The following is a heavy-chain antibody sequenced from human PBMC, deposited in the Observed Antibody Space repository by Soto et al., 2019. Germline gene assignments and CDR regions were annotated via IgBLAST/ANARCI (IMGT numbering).Heavy chain of an antibody. V-gene: IGHV3-11*06. Sequence: QVQLVESGGGLVKPGGSLRLSCAASGFTFSDYYMSWIRQAPGKGLEWVSYISSSSSYTNYADSVKGRFTISRDNDKNSLYLHMNSLRAEDTAVYYCAGQVTRRDGYKFLSLYFDYWGQGTLVTGSS. CDR3: AGQVTRRDGYKFLSLYFDY. J-gene: IGHJ4*02. CDR1: GFTFSDYY. D-gene: IGHD5-12*01. CDR2: ISSSSSYT.